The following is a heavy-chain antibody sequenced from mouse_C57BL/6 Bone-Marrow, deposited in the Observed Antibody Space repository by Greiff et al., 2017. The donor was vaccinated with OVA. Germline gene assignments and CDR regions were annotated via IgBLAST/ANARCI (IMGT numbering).Heavy chain of an antibody. V-gene: IGHV1-55*01. CDR2: IYPGSGST. D-gene: IGHD1-1*01. Sequence: SGAELVKPGASVKMSCKASGYTFTSYCITWVKQRPGQGLEWIGDIYPGSGSTNYNEKFKSKATLTVDTSSSTAYMQLSSLTSEDSAVYYGESSWAWLAYWGQGTLVTGSA. CDR1: GYTFTSYC. J-gene: IGHJ3*01. CDR3: ESSWAWLAY.